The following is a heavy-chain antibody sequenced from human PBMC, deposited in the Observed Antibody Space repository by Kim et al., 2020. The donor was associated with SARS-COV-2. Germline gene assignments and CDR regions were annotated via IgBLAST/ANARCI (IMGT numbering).Heavy chain of an antibody. Sequence: SETLSLTCAVDGGSLGGYSWTWIRQPPGKGLEWIGEINHRGSTKYNPSLKSRVTISLDTSKNQFSLRLKSVTAADTSVYYCARGKSEISMIVVVMTGASYYFDFWGQGNLVTVSS. CDR3: ARGKSEISMIVVVMTGASYYFDF. D-gene: IGHD3-22*01. CDR2: INHRGST. V-gene: IGHV4-34*01. CDR1: GGSLGGYS. J-gene: IGHJ4*02.